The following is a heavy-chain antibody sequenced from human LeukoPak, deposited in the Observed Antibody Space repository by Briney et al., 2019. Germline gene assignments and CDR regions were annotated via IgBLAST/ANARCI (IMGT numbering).Heavy chain of an antibody. CDR1: GFTVSSNY. CDR2: IYSGGST. V-gene: IGHV3-66*01. Sequence: GGSLRLSCAASGFTVSSNYMSWVRQAPGKGLEWVSVIYSGGSTYYADSVKGRFTISRDNAKNSLYLQMNSLRAEDTAVYYCARAKDADFYDSSGYCFDYWGQGTLVTVSS. J-gene: IGHJ4*02. CDR3: ARAKDADFYDSSGYCFDY. D-gene: IGHD3-22*01.